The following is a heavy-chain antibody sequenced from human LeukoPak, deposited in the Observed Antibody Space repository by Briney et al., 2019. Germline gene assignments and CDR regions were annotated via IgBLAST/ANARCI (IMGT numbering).Heavy chain of an antibody. CDR2: IYTSGST. CDR1: GGSISSYY. V-gene: IGHV4-4*09. CDR3: ARHVKWDIVPTMGYYYYYMDV. J-gene: IGHJ6*03. D-gene: IGHD5-12*01. Sequence: SETLSLTCTGPGGSISSYYWSWIRQPPGKGLEWIGYIYTSGSTNYNPSLKSRVTISVDTSKNQFSLKLSSVTAADTAVYYWARHVKWDIVPTMGYYYYYMDVWGKGTTVTVSS.